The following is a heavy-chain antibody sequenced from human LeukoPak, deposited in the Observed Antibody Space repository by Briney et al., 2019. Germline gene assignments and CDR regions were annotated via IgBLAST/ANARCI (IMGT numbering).Heavy chain of an antibody. D-gene: IGHD2-15*01. CDR3: ATAYCSGGSCYFFDY. Sequence: SETLSLTCTVSGGSISSGSYYWSWIRQPPGKGLEWIGYIYYSGSTNYNPSLKSRVTISVDTSKNQFSLKLSSVTAADTAVYYCATAYCSGGSCYFFDYWGQGTLVAVSS. V-gene: IGHV4-61*01. CDR2: IYYSGST. J-gene: IGHJ4*02. CDR1: GGSISSGSYY.